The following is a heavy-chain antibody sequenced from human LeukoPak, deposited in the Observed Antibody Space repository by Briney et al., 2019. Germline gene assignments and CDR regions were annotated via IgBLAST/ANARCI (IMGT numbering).Heavy chain of an antibody. CDR3: ARGRYCNSTTCYSGNWFDP. CDR1: GGSFSGYY. V-gene: IGHV4-34*01. J-gene: IGHJ5*02. D-gene: IGHD2-2*02. Sequence: PSETLSLTCAVYGGSFSGYYWSWRRQPPGKGLEWIGEINHRGSPEYNPSLTSRVAISVDTSNNQFSLKLNSVTAADTAVYYCARGRYCNSTTCYSGNWFDPWGQGTLVTVSS. CDR2: INHRGSP.